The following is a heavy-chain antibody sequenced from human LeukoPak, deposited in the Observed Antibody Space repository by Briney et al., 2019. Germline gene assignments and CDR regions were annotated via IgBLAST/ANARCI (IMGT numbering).Heavy chain of an antibody. V-gene: IGHV4-38-2*01. Sequence: SETLSLTCAVSGYSISSGYYWGWIRQPPGKGLEWIGSIYHSGSTYYNPSLKSRVTISVDTSKNQFSLKLSSVTAADTAVYYCARAEGRITMVRGVIISGGYFDYWGRGTLVTVSS. D-gene: IGHD3-10*01. J-gene: IGHJ4*02. CDR1: GYSISSGYY. CDR2: IYHSGST. CDR3: ARAEGRITMVRGVIISGGYFDY.